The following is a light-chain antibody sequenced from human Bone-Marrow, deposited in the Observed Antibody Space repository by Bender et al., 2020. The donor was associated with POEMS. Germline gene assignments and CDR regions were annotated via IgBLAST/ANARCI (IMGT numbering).Light chain of an antibody. J-gene: IGLJ3*02. CDR3: QVWSSNGDPWV. CDR2: KDS. V-gene: IGLV3-27*01. CDR1: KLGDKY. Sequence: SYELTQPPSVSVSPGQTASITCSGDKLGDKYARWFQQKPGQAPVLVIYKDSERPSGIPERFSGSSSGTTVTLTISGAQVEDEADYYCQVWSSNGDPWVFGGGTKLTVL.